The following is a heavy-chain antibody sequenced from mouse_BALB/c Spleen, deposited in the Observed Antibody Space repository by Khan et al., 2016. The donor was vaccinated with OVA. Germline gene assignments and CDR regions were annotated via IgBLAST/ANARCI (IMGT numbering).Heavy chain of an antibody. V-gene: IGHV3-2*02. J-gene: IGHJ4*01. Sequence: EVQLQESGPGLVKPSQSLSLTCTVTGYSITSDYAWNWIRQFPGNKLEWMGYISYSGSTNYNPSLKSRISITRNTSKHQFFLQLNSVTTEDTATYFCAREGSRYHYAMDYWGQGTSVTVSS. D-gene: IGHD1-1*01. CDR1: GYSITSDYA. CDR3: AREGSRYHYAMDY. CDR2: ISYSGST.